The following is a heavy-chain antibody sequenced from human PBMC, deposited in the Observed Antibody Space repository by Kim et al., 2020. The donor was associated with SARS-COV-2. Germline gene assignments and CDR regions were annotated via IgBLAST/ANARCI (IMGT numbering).Heavy chain of an antibody. Sequence: GGSLRLSCAASGFSFSTSWMSWVRQAPGKGPEFVANINQDGNKKNYVDSVKGRFTISRDNAKNSVYLQMNSRRADDTAVYYCARDPESSAFDIWGQGTMVTVSS. CDR3: ARDPESSAFDI. J-gene: IGHJ3*02. CDR1: GFSFSTSW. CDR2: INQDGNKK. V-gene: IGHV3-7*03.